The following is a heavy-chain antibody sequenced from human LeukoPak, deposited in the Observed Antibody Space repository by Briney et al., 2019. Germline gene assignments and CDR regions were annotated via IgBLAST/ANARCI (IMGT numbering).Heavy chain of an antibody. J-gene: IGHJ4*02. CDR1: GYSFSNYW. CDR2: IDPSDSYT. V-gene: IGHV5-10-1*01. D-gene: IGHD2-2*01. CDR3: ARHRGYCSTTSCQEFDY. Sequence: GESLKISCKGSGYSFSNYWVSWVRQMPGKGLEWMGRIDPSDSYTSYSPSFQGHVTVSGDKSISIAYLQRSSLKASDTAIYYCARHRGYCSTTSCQEFDYWGQGTLVTVSS.